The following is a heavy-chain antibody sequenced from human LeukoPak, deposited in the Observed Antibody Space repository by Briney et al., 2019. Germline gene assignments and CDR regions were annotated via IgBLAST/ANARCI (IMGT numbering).Heavy chain of an antibody. D-gene: IGHD2-2*01. Sequence: ASVKVSCKASGYTFTSYYMHGVRQSPGQGLEWMGIINPSGGSTSSAKKFQGRVTMTRDTSTSTVYMELSSLRSEDTAVSYCARLLAGSTHDYWGQGTLVTVSS. J-gene: IGHJ4*02. CDR1: GYTFTSYY. V-gene: IGHV1-46*01. CDR2: INPSGGST. CDR3: ARLLAGSTHDY.